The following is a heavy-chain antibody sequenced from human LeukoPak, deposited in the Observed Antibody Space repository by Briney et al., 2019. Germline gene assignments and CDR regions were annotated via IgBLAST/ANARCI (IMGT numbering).Heavy chain of an antibody. V-gene: IGHV1-2*02. CDR2: MNPKNGGT. Sequence: ASVKVSCKASGYSFTLYYIHWVRQAPGQRPEWMGWMNPKNGGTNYARKFEGRVTMTRDTSISTAYMELSRLRSDDTAVYYCARAGGRYGSGSYYNEDWFDPWGQGTLVTVSS. J-gene: IGHJ5*02. D-gene: IGHD3-10*01. CDR3: ARAGGRYGSGSYYNEDWFDP. CDR1: GYSFTLYY.